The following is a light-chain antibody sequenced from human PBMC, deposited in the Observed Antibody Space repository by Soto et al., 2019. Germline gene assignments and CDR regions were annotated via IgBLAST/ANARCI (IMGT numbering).Light chain of an antibody. Sequence: QSVLPQPPSVSAAPGQTVTISCSGSSSNIGNNYVSWYQQLPGTAPKLLIYENNKRPSVIPDRFSGSKSGTSATLGITGLQTGDEADYYCGTWDSSLSAEVFGTGTKVTVL. CDR2: ENN. V-gene: IGLV1-51*02. J-gene: IGLJ1*01. CDR3: GTWDSSLSAEV. CDR1: SSNIGNNY.